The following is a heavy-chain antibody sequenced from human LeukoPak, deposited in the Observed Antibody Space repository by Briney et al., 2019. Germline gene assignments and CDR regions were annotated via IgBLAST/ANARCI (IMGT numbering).Heavy chain of an antibody. V-gene: IGHV4-59*08. J-gene: IGHJ4*02. CDR2: IYNSGST. CDR3: ARRSDWHDY. D-gene: IGHD3-9*01. Sequence: SETLSLTCTVSGGSISSNYWSWIRQPPGKGLEWIGYIYNSGSTNYNPSLKSRVTISVDTSKNQFSLKLSSVTAADTAVYYCARRSDWHDYWGQGTLVTVSS. CDR1: GGSISSNY.